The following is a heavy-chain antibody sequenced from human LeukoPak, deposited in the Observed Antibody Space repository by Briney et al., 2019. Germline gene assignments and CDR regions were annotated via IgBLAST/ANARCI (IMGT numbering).Heavy chain of an antibody. J-gene: IGHJ4*02. V-gene: IGHV3-11*01. D-gene: IGHD3-22*01. Sequence: TGGSLRLSCAASGFTFSDYYMSWIRQAPGKGLEWVSYISSSGSTIYYADSVKGRFTISRDNAKNSLYLQMNSLRAEDTAVCYCARYYDSSGYYPHFDYWGQGTLVTVSS. CDR3: ARYYDSSGYYPHFDY. CDR2: ISSSGSTI. CDR1: GFTFSDYY.